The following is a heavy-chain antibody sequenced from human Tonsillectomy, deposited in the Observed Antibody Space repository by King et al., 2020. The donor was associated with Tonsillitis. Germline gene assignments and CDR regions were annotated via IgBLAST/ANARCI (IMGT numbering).Heavy chain of an antibody. CDR2: IKSKTHVGTT. V-gene: IGHV3-15*01. J-gene: IGHJ4*02. D-gene: IGHD3-16*01. CDR1: GVTFSNAC. Sequence: VQLVESGVGLVKPGGSLRLSCAASGVTFSNACMSWVSQAPGKGLEWVGRIKSKTHVGTTDYAEPVKGRFTISRDDSKNTLYRQMNSLKTDDTAVYYCAGDTFGGGFDYWGQGTLVTVSS. CDR3: AGDTFGGGFDY.